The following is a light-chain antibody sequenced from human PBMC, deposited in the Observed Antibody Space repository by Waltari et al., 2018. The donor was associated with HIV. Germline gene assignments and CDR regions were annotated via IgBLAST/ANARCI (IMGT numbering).Light chain of an antibody. CDR2: GPS. CDR1: QSVSSN. V-gene: IGKV3-15*01. J-gene: IGKJ4*01. Sequence: EIVMTQSPATLSVSPGERATLSCRASQSVSSNLAWYQQDPGQAPRLLIYGPSTRATGIPARFSGSGSGTESTLTIGSLQSEDFAVYYCQQYHNWPLTFGGGTKVEIK. CDR3: QQYHNWPLT.